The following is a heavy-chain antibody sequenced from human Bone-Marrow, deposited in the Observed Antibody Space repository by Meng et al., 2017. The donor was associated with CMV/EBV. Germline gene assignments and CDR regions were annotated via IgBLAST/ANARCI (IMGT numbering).Heavy chain of an antibody. J-gene: IGHJ3*02. CDR1: GFTFSSYE. V-gene: IGHV3-48*03. D-gene: IGHD3-3*01. CDR2: ISSSGSTI. Sequence: GESLKISCAASGFTFSSYEMNWVRQAPGKGLEWVSYISSSGSTIYYADSVKGRFTISRDNAKNTLYLQMNSLRAEDTAVYYCAKILFGYDFWSGYQNSNDAFDIWGQGTMVTVSS. CDR3: AKILFGYDFWSGYQNSNDAFDI.